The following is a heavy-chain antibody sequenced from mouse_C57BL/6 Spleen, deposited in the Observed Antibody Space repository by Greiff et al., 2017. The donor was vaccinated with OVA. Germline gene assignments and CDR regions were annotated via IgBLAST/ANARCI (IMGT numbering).Heavy chain of an antibody. CDR2: ISYDGSN. Sequence: EVQLQQSGPGLVKPSQSLSLTCSVTGYSITSGYYWNWIRQFPGNKLEWMGYISYDGSNNYNPSLKNRISITRDTSKNQFFLKLNSVTTEDTATYYCARALYGAWFAYWGQGTLVTVSA. V-gene: IGHV3-6*01. CDR1: GYSITSGYY. CDR3: ARALYGAWFAY. J-gene: IGHJ3*01. D-gene: IGHD1-1*01.